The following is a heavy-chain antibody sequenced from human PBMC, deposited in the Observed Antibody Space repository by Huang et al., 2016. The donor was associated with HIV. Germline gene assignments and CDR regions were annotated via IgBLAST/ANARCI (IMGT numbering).Heavy chain of an antibody. CDR3: LPAGHVSHYYYMDV. Sequence: QGQLVESGGGVVQPGRSLRLSCAASGVSFTSYDMQWVRQVPGKGLDWVSFVSNDGNEKYYADSVKGRCTISRDNFKNTLYLQMNSLRTGDTAVYFCLPAGHVSHYYYMDVWGKGTTVIVSS. J-gene: IGHJ6*03. CDR1: GVSFTSYD. CDR2: VSNDGNEK. V-gene: IGHV3-30*03.